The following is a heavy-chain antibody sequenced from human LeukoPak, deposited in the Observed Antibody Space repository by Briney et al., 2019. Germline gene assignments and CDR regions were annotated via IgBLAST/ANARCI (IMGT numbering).Heavy chain of an antibody. CDR3: ARGQGIAVAGTTSNYYYMDV. CDR2: IYYSGST. D-gene: IGHD6-19*01. CDR1: GGSISSSSYY. V-gene: IGHV4-39*07. Sequence: PSEALSLTCTVSGGSISSSSYYWGWIRQPPGKGLEWIGSIYYSGSTYYNPSLKSRVTISVDTSKNQFSLKLSSVTAADTAVYYCARGQGIAVAGTTSNYYYMDVWGKGTTVTVSS. J-gene: IGHJ6*03.